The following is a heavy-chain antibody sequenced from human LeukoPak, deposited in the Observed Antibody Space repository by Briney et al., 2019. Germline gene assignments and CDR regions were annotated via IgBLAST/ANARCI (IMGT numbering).Heavy chain of an antibody. V-gene: IGHV4-38-2*01. Sequence: PSETLSLTCAVSGYSISSGYYWGWIRQPPGKGLGWIGSIYHSGSTYCNPSLKSRVTISVDTSKNQFSLKLSSVTAADTAVYYCARLEADVVVPAAHFDYWGQGTLVTVSS. CDR2: IYHSGST. CDR3: ARLEADVVVPAAHFDY. CDR1: GYSISSGYY. J-gene: IGHJ4*02. D-gene: IGHD2-2*01.